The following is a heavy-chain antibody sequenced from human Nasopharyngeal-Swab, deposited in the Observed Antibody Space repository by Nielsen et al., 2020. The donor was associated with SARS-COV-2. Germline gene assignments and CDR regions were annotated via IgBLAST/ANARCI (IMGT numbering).Heavy chain of an antibody. D-gene: IGHD6-13*01. CDR3: ARDRTGYSSFDP. V-gene: IGHV4-39*07. CDR2: IYYSGST. J-gene: IGHJ5*02. CDR1: GGSISSSSYY. Sequence: GSLRLSCTVSGGSISSSSYYWGWIRQPPGKGLEWIGSIYYSGSTYYNPSLKSRVTISVDTSKNQFSLKLSSVTAADTAVYYCARDRTGYSSFDPWGQGTLVTVSS.